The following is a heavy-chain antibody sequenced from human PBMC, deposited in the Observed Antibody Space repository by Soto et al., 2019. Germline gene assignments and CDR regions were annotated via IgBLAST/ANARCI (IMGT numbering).Heavy chain of an antibody. V-gene: IGHV1-69*12. Sequence: QVQLVQSGAEVKKPGSSVKVSCKASGGTFSSYAISWVRQAPGQGLEWLGVITPIFGTANYAQKFQGRVTITADESTNTAYMELSSLRSEDTAVYYCPRESRYCSGGSCYFPPGMDYWGQGTLVTVSS. CDR2: ITPIFGTA. CDR1: GGTFSSYA. CDR3: PRESRYCSGGSCYFPPGMDY. D-gene: IGHD2-15*01. J-gene: IGHJ4*02.